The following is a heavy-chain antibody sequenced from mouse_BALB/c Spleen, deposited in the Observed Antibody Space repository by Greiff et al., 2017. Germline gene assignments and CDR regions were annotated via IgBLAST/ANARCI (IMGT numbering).Heavy chain of an antibody. Sequence: VQLQESGPGLVAPSQRLSISCTASGFSFTSYGVHWVRQPPGKGLEWLGVIWAGGSTNYNSALMSRLSISKDNSTSQVYLKMNSLQTDDTAMYYCAREKYGNYPYDFDYWGQGTTLTVSS. V-gene: IGHV2-9*02. D-gene: IGHD2-10*02. CDR3: AREKYGNYPYDFDY. CDR2: IWAGGST. J-gene: IGHJ2*01. CDR1: GFSFTSYG.